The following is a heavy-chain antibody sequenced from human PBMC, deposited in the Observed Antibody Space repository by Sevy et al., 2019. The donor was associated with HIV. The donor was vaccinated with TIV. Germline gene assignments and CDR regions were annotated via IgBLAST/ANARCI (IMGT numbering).Heavy chain of an antibody. CDR1: GFSISGYG. Sequence: GGSLRLSCAASGFSISGYGMHRVRQAPSKGLEWVAVIWYDGTNKEYADSVKGRFTISRDNSKNTLYLQMNSLRAEDTAVYYCAREDIRVAGIGYYFHSWGQGTLVTVSS. J-gene: IGHJ4*02. V-gene: IGHV3-33*01. D-gene: IGHD6-19*01. CDR2: IWYDGTNK. CDR3: AREDIRVAGIGYYFHS.